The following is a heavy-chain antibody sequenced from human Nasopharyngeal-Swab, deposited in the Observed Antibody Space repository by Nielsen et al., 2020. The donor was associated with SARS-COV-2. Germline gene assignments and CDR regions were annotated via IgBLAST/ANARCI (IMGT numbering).Heavy chain of an antibody. CDR3: ARRKWLAN. D-gene: IGHD6-19*01. CDR2: IYPGDSDT. CDR1: GYSFTSYW. V-gene: IGHV5-51*01. Sequence: KVSCKGSGYSFTSYWIGWVRQKPGKGLEWRGIIYPGDSDTRYSPSFQGQVTISADKSISTAYLQWSSLKASDNAMYYCARRKWLANWGQGTLVTVSS. J-gene: IGHJ4*02.